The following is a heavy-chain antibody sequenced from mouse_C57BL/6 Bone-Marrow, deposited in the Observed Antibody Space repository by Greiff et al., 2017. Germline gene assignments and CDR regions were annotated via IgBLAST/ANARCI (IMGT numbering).Heavy chain of an antibody. CDR2: IDPEDGET. V-gene: IGHV14-2*01. CDR3: ARSVWLRRHYYAMDY. CDR1: GFNIKDYY. D-gene: IGHD2-2*01. J-gene: IGHJ4*01. Sequence: EVQLQQSGAELVKPGASVKLSCTASGFNIKDYYMHWVKQRTEQGLEWIGRIDPEDGETKYAPKFQGKATITADTSSNTAYLQLSSLTSEDTAVYYFARSVWLRRHYYAMDYWGQGTSVTVSS.